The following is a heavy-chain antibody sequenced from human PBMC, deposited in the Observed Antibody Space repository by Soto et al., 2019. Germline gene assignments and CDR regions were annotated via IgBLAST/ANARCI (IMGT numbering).Heavy chain of an antibody. CDR1: GFTFGDYA. V-gene: IGHV3-49*03. Sequence: LRLSCTASGFTFGDYAMSWFRQAPGKGLEWVGFIRSKAYGGTTEYAASVKGRFTISRDDSKSIAYLQMNSLKTEDTAVYYCTRAQVYYYDSSGHPSYWGQGTLVTVLL. CDR3: TRAQVYYYDSSGHPSY. CDR2: IRSKAYGGTT. D-gene: IGHD3-22*01. J-gene: IGHJ4*02.